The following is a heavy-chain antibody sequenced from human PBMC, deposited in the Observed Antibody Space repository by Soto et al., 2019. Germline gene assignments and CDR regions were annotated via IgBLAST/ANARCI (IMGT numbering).Heavy chain of an antibody. V-gene: IGHV4-4*02. D-gene: IGHD6-13*01. CDR3: ARYSAASGTYYFDY. CDR1: GDSISGTNW. J-gene: IGHJ4*02. Sequence: QVQLQESGPGLVQPSGTLSLTCAVSGDSISGTNWWIWFRQPPGKGLQWIGEIHHSGSTNYNPSLKSRVTISVDRSKHQFSLNLNSVTAADTAVYFCARYSAASGTYYFDYWGQGALVTVSS. CDR2: IHHSGST.